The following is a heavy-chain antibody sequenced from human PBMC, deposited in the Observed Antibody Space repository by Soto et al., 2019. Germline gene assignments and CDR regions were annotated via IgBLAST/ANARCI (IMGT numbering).Heavy chain of an antibody. Sequence: SETLSLTCTVSVGSISGYYWSWIRQPPGEGLEWIGNVHYSGSTNYNPSLKSRITISADTSKNQFSLNLSSVTAADTAIYYCSRVLDPGYSDYWGQGNLVTVSS. CDR2: VHYSGST. J-gene: IGHJ4*02. V-gene: IGHV4-59*01. CDR1: VGSISGYY. CDR3: SRVLDPGYSDY.